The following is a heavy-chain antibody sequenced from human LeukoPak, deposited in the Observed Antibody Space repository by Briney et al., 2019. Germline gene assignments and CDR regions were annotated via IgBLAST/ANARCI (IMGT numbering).Heavy chain of an antibody. D-gene: IGHD1-20*01. CDR1: GFTFSTYA. V-gene: IGHV3-21*01. Sequence: GGSLRLSCAASGFTFSTYAMGWVRQAPGKGLEWVSSISGSGGSSTYYADSVKGRFTISRDNANNSLYLQMNSLRAEDTAVYYCATSRISGSRAFDCWGQGTLVTVSS. J-gene: IGHJ4*02. CDR3: ATSRISGSRAFDC. CDR2: ISGSGGSST.